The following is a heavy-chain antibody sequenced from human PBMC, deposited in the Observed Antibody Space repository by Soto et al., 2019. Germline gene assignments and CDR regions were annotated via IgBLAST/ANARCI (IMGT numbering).Heavy chain of an antibody. CDR3: ARDQNGSPHFDY. CDR1: GGSISSYY. D-gene: IGHD1-26*01. J-gene: IGHJ4*02. Sequence: PSETLSLTCTVSGGSISSYYWSWIRQPPGKGLEWIGYIYYSGNTNYNPSLKSRVTISVDTSKNQFSLKLSSVTAADTAVYYCARDQNGSPHFDYWGQGTLVTLL. V-gene: IGHV4-59*01. CDR2: IYYSGNT.